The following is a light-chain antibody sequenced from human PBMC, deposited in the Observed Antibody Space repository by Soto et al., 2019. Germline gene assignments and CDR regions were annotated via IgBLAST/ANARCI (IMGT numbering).Light chain of an antibody. V-gene: IGKV1-5*01. CDR1: QSISTL. CDR2: DAS. CDR3: QQYKSPPYT. Sequence: DIQMTQSPSTLSASVGDRVTITCRASQSISTLLAWYQQKPGKAPKLLIYDASSLENGDHARFSGSGSGTEFTLAISSLQSDDFATYYCQQYKSPPYTFGQGTRLEIK. J-gene: IGKJ2*01.